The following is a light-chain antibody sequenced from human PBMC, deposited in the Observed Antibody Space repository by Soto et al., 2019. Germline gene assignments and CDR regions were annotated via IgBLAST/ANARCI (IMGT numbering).Light chain of an antibody. CDR2: KAS. Sequence: DIQMTQSPSTLSASVGDRVTLTCRASQSIGNWLAWYQQKPGKPPKLLIYKASSLDSGVPSRFSGSASGTDFTLTISSLQPEDFATYYCLQDYSYPWTFGQGTKVDIK. V-gene: IGKV1-5*03. CDR1: QSIGNW. CDR3: LQDYSYPWT. J-gene: IGKJ1*01.